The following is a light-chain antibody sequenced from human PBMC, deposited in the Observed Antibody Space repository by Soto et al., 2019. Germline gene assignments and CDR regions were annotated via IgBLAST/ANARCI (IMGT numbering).Light chain of an antibody. CDR2: RNF. V-gene: IGLV1-44*01. J-gene: IGLJ1*01. CDR3: AAWDDSLDAYV. Sequence: RKSVDWYQQLPGTAPQLLIHRNFQRPSGVPARFSASTSGTSASLAITALQSEDEADYYCAAWDDSLDAYVFGTGTKVTVL. CDR1: RKS.